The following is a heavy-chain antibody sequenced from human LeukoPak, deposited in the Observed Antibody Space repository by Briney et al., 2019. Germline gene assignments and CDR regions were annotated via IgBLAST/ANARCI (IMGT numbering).Heavy chain of an antibody. J-gene: IGHJ4*02. CDR1: GGSISSGSYS. Sequence: SETLSLTCAVSGGSISSGSYSWSWIRQPPGQGLEWIGYIYHSGSTYYNPSLKSRVTISLDRSKNQFSLKLSSVTAADTAVYYCARENYYDSSGYQYYYFDYWGQGTLVTVSS. D-gene: IGHD3-22*01. CDR3: ARENYYDSSGYQYYYFDY. V-gene: IGHV4-30-2*01. CDR2: IYHSGST.